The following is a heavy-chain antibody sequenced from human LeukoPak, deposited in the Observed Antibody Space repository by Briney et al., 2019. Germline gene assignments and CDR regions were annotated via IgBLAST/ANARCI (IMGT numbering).Heavy chain of an antibody. CDR2: IYYSGST. CDR1: GGSISSHY. V-gene: IGHV4-59*11. Sequence: PSETLSHTCTVPGGSISSHYWSWIRQPPGKGLEWIGYIYYSGSTNYNPSLKSRVTISVDTSKNQFSLKLSSVTAADTAVYYCARDNAGSYPDYWGQGTLVTVSS. J-gene: IGHJ4*02. D-gene: IGHD6-13*01. CDR3: ARDNAGSYPDY.